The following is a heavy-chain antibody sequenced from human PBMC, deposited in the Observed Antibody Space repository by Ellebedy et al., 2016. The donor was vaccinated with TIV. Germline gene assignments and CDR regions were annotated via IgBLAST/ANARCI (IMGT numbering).Heavy chain of an antibody. D-gene: IGHD1-26*01. CDR1: GFSLSTSGMC. CDR3: ARIGPAGYSGSYHTADAFDI. J-gene: IGHJ3*02. V-gene: IGHV2-70*11. Sequence: SGPTLVKPTQTLTLTCTFSGFSLSTSGMCVSWIRQPPGKALEWLARIDWDDDKYYSTSLKTRLTISKDTSKNQVVLTMTNMDPVDTATYYCARIGPAGYSGSYHTADAFDIWGQGTMVTVSS. CDR2: IDWDDDK.